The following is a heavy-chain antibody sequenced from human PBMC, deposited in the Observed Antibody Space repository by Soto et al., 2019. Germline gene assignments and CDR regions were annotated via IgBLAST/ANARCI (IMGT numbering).Heavy chain of an antibody. CDR2: IKQDGSDK. CDR3: ARDRSSTGGMDV. J-gene: IGHJ6*02. D-gene: IGHD6-6*01. CDR1: GFTFTSYW. V-gene: IGHV3-7*05. Sequence: GGSLRLSCTVSGFTFTSYWMNWVRQAPGKGLEWVANIKQDGSDKHYVDSVKGRFTISRDNAKNSLYLQMNSLRAEDTAVYYCARDRSSTGGMDVWGQGTTVTVSS.